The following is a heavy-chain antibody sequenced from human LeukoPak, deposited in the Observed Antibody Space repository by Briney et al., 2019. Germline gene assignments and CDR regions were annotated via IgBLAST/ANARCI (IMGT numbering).Heavy chain of an antibody. CDR3: ARTIPTAYTDWFDP. J-gene: IGHJ5*02. CDR2: VYTSGRT. Sequence: SETLSLTCTVSGGSISSGSYYWSWIRQPAGKGLEWIGLVYTSGRTIYNPSLKSRVTISVDTSKNQVSLKLNSVTAADRAVYYCARTIPTAYTDWFDPLGQGTLVTVSS. V-gene: IGHV4-61*02. D-gene: IGHD2-2*01. CDR1: GGSISSGSYY.